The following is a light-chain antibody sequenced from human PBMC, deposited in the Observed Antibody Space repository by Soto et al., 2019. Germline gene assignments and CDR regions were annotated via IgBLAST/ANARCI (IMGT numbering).Light chain of an antibody. J-gene: IGKJ1*01. CDR3: RKYSSFLRKT. Sequence: IHMTQPHSCLSASVGDRVTISCRMSQGISRYLAWYQQKPGKAPELLIYAASTLQSGVPSRFSGSGSGTDFTLTISCLQSEDFAIYYCRKYSSFLRKTFGEMAKEDIK. CDR2: AAS. CDR1: QGISRY. V-gene: IGKV1D-8*01.